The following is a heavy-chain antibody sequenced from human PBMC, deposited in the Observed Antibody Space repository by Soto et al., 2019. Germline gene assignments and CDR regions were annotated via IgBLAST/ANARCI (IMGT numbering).Heavy chain of an antibody. CDR3: ARAVNYDLANPMVDY. J-gene: IGHJ4*02. CDR1: GGSISSGGYY. CDR2: IYYSGST. D-gene: IGHD3-3*01. Sequence: SETLSLTCTVSGGSISSGGYYWSWIRQHPGKGLEWIGYIYYSGSTYYNPSLKSRVTISVDTSKNQFSLKLSSVTAADTAVYYCARAVNYDLANPMVDYWGQGTLVTVSS. V-gene: IGHV4-31*03.